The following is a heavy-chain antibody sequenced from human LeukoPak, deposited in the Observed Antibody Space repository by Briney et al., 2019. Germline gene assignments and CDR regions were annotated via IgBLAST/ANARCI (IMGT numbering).Heavy chain of an antibody. CDR1: GVTFNTYA. CDR3: AKGRGEYCGGGNCYLDS. J-gene: IGHJ4*02. Sequence: PGGSLRLSCAASGVTFNTYAMTWVRQASGKGLEWVSGISARGDSTYYADSVRGRFSISRDNSKNTVYLQMYSLRAEDTAVYYCAKGRGEYCGGGNCYLDSWGQGTLVTVSS. CDR2: ISARGDST. D-gene: IGHD2-15*01. V-gene: IGHV3-23*01.